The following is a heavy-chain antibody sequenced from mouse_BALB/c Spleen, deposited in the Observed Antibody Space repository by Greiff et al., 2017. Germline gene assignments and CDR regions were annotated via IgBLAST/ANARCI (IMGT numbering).Heavy chain of an antibody. CDR3: ARGGYGYAMDY. CDR1: GFTFSSYA. V-gene: IGHV5-6-5*01. Sequence: EVKLMESGGGLVKPGGSLKLSCAASGFTFSSYAMSWVRQTPEKRLEWVASISSGGSTYDPDSVKGRFTISRDNARNILYLQMSSLRSEDTAMYYCARGGYGYAMDYWGQGTSVTVSS. CDR2: ISSGGST. D-gene: IGHD1-1*01. J-gene: IGHJ4*01.